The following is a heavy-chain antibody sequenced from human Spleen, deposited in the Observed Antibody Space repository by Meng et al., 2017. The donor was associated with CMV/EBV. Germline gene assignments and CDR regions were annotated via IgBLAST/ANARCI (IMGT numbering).Heavy chain of an antibody. CDR2: ISGSGGST. Sequence: ETLSLTCAASGFTFSSYAVSWVRQAPGKGLEWVSTISGSGGSTFYADSVKGRFTISRDNAKNLVYLQMDSLRVEDSAVYYCASNGGWAGRILYYWGRGTLVTVSS. J-gene: IGHJ4*02. CDR3: ASNGGWAGRILYY. CDR1: GFTFSSYA. D-gene: IGHD2-15*01. V-gene: IGHV3-23*01.